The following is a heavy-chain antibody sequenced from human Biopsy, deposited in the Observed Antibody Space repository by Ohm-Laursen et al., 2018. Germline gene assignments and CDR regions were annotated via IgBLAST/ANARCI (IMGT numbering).Heavy chain of an antibody. CDR1: GDSISSYY. J-gene: IGHJ5*02. CDR3: ARHPTGFWFDP. Sequence: SDTLSLTCTVSGDSISSYYWAWIRQPPGKGLESIGSIFYSGITYYNPSLQSRVTMSVDTSKNQFSLNLTSVTAADTAAYYCARHPTGFWFDPWGQGTLVIVSS. CDR2: IFYSGIT. V-gene: IGHV4-39*01.